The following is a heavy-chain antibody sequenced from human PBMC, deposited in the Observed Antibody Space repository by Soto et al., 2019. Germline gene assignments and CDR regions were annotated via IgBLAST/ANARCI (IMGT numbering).Heavy chain of an antibody. J-gene: IGHJ5*02. Sequence: SETLSLTCTVSGGSISSSSYYWGWIRQPPGKGLEWIGNIYYSGTTYYNPSLKGRVIISVDTSKNQFSLNLSSVTAADTAVYYCAESRSGYGNWFDPWGQGTLVTVSS. D-gene: IGHD6-25*01. CDR3: AESRSGYGNWFDP. V-gene: IGHV4-39*01. CDR1: GGSISSSSYY. CDR2: IYYSGTT.